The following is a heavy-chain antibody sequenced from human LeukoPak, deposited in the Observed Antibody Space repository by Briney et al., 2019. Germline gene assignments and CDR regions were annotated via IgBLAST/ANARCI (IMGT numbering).Heavy chain of an antibody. CDR3: AKQRSGGSGWCMDY. CDR1: GFTFSSYW. V-gene: IGHV3-74*01. Sequence: GGSLRLSCAASGFTFSSYWMHWVRQAPGKGLVWVSRINSDGSSTSYADSVKGRFTISRDNAKNTLYLQMNSLRAEDTAVYYCAKQRSGGSGWCMDYWGQGTLVTVSS. D-gene: IGHD6-19*01. J-gene: IGHJ4*02. CDR2: INSDGSST.